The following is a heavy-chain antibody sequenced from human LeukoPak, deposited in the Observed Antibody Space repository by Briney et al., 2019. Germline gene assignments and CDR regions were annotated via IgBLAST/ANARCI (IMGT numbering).Heavy chain of an antibody. Sequence: ASVKVSCKASGYTFTGYYMHWVRQAPGQGLECVGWINPNSGGTNYAQKFQGWVTMTRDTSISTAYMELSRLRSDDTAVYYCARGPIQLWVRGYGMDVWGQGTTVTVSS. CDR2: INPNSGGT. CDR3: ARGPIQLWVRGYGMDV. CDR1: GYTFTGYY. V-gene: IGHV1-2*04. J-gene: IGHJ6*02. D-gene: IGHD5-18*01.